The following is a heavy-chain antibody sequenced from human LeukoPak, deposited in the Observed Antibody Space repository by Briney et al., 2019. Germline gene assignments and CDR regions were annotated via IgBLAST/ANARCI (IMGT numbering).Heavy chain of an antibody. J-gene: IGHJ4*02. Sequence: GGSLRLSCAASGFTFSTYNMNWVRQAPGKGLEWVSYISSTSSTIHYADSVKGRFTISRDNAKNSLYLQMNSLRDEDTAVYYCAKGGKWDVTPFDYWGQGTLVTVSS. D-gene: IGHD1-26*01. CDR1: GFTFSTYN. CDR2: ISSTSSTI. V-gene: IGHV3-48*02. CDR3: AKGGKWDVTPFDY.